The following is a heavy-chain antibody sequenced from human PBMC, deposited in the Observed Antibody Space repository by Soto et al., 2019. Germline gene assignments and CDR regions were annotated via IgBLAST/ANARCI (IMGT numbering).Heavy chain of an antibody. CDR2: ISGSGGST. J-gene: IGHJ6*02. Sequence: EVPLLESGGGLVQPGGSLRLSCAASGFTFSSYAMSWVRQAPGKGLEWVSAISGSGGSTYYADSVKGRFTISRDNSKITLYLQMNSLRAEDTTVYYCAKLGSKYYYYYGMDVWGQGTTVTVSS. CDR3: AKLGSKYYYYYGMDV. CDR1: GFTFSSYA. V-gene: IGHV3-23*01. D-gene: IGHD3-16*01.